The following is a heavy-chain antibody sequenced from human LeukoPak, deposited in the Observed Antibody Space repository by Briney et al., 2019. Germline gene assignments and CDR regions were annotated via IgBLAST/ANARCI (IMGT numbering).Heavy chain of an antibody. CDR3: ARWSLASLGYGMDV. V-gene: IGHV1-2*04. CDR2: INPNSGGT. J-gene: IGHJ6*02. D-gene: IGHD3-3*01. Sequence: APVKVSCKASGYTFTGYYMHWVRQAPGQGLEWMGWINPNSGGTNYAQKFQGWVTMTRDTSISTAYMELSRLRSDDTAVYYCARWSLASLGYGMDVWGQGTTVTVSS. CDR1: GYTFTGYY.